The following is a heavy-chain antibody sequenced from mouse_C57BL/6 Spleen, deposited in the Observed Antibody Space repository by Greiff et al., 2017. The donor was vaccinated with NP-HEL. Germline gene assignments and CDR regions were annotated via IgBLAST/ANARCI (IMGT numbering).Heavy chain of an antibody. CDR3: ASLLLRY. D-gene: IGHD1-1*01. CDR1: GYAFSSSW. Sequence: QVQLQQSGPELVKPGASVKISCKASGYAFSSSWMNWVKQRPGKGLEWIGRIYPGDGDTNYNVKFKGKATLTADKSSSTAYMQLSSLTSEDSAVYFCASLLLRYWGQGTTLTVSS. J-gene: IGHJ2*01. V-gene: IGHV1-82*01. CDR2: IYPGDGDT.